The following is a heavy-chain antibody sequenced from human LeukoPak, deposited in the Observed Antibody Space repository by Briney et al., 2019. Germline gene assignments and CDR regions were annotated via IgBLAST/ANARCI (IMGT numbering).Heavy chain of an antibody. CDR3: ARGSMRGSAAGTSFY. CDR2: ISSSGSTI. D-gene: IGHD6-13*01. CDR1: GFTFSVYY. V-gene: IGHV3-11*04. Sequence: GGSLRLSCAASGFTFSVYYESWRRQAPGKGLEWVLYISSSGSTIYYADSVKGRFTISRDNAKNSLYLQMNSLRAEDTAVYYCARGSMRGSAAGTSFYWGQGTLVTVAS. J-gene: IGHJ4*02.